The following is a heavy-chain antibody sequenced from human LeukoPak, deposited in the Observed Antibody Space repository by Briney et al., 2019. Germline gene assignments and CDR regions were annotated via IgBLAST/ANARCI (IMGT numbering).Heavy chain of an antibody. Sequence: GGSLRLSCAASGSTFSSYAMHWVRQAPGKGLEWVAVISYDGSNKYYADSVKGRFTISRDNSKNTLYLQMNSLRAEDTAVYYCARDDYGDYEGAFDIWGQGTMVTVSS. V-gene: IGHV3-30-3*01. CDR1: GSTFSSYA. CDR3: ARDDYGDYEGAFDI. CDR2: ISYDGSNK. D-gene: IGHD4-17*01. J-gene: IGHJ3*02.